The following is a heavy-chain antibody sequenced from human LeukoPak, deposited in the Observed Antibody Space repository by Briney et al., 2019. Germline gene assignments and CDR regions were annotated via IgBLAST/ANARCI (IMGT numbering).Heavy chain of an antibody. J-gene: IGHJ4*02. CDR1: GYTFTSYY. CDR2: INPNSGGT. D-gene: IGHD3-9*01. V-gene: IGHV1-2*02. CDR3: ARDTYYDILTGYYPY. Sequence: GASVKVSCKASGYTFTSYYMHWVRQAPGQGLEWMGWINPNSGGTNYAQKFQGRVTMTRDTSISTAYMELSRLRSDDTAVYYCARDTYYDILTGYYPYWGQGTLVTVSS.